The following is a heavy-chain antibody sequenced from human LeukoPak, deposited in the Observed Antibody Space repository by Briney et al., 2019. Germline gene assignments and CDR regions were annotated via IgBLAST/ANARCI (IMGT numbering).Heavy chain of an antibody. Sequence: GGSLRLSCAASGFTFDDYGMSRVRQAPGKGLEWVSGINWNGGSTGYADSVKGRFTISRDNAKNSLYLQMNSLRAEDTALYYCARVPFACSGGSCYYFDYWGQGTLVTVSS. CDR3: ARVPFACSGGSCYYFDY. D-gene: IGHD2-15*01. V-gene: IGHV3-20*04. CDR2: INWNGGST. CDR1: GFTFDDYG. J-gene: IGHJ4*02.